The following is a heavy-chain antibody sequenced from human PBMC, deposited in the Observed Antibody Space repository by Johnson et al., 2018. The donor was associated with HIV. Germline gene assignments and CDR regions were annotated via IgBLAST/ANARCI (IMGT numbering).Heavy chain of an antibody. D-gene: IGHD2-2*01. CDR3: ARRIRDIVVVPAADDAFDI. J-gene: IGHJ3*02. CDR2: IGTAGDT. V-gene: IGHV3-13*01. CDR1: GFTFSSYD. Sequence: VQLVESGGGLVQPGGSLRLSCAASGFTFSSYDMHWVRQATGKGLEWVSAIGTAGDTYYPGSVKGRFTISSENAKNSLYLQMNSLSVEDTAVFYCARRIRDIVVVPAADDAFDIWGQGTMVTVSS.